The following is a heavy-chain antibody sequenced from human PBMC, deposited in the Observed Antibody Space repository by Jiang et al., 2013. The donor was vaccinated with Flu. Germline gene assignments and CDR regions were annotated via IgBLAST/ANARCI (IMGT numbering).Heavy chain of an antibody. Sequence: KKPGSSVKVSCRASGDTFSSYTVTWVRQAPGQGLEWMGRIIPILGMANYTQKFQGRVTITADKSTSTAYIELSGLRSEDTAVYYCARGHYGDYYHYAMDVWGQGTTVTVSS. V-gene: IGHV1-69*02. CDR1: GDTFSSYT. D-gene: IGHD4-17*01. J-gene: IGHJ6*02. CDR3: ARGHYGDYYHYAMDV. CDR2: IIPILGMA.